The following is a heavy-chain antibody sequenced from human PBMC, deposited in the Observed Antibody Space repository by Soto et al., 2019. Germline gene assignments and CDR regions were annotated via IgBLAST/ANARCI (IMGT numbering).Heavy chain of an antibody. CDR1: GYSISSGYY. D-gene: IGHD4-17*01. J-gene: IGHJ6*02. Sequence: PSETLSLTCAVSGYSISSGYYWGWIRQPPGKGLEWIGSIYHSGSTYYNPSLKSRVTISVDTSKNQFSLKLSSVTAADTAVYYCARDVTTVTNEGAYYGMDVWGQGTTVTVSS. V-gene: IGHV4-38-2*02. CDR3: ARDVTTVTNEGAYYGMDV. CDR2: IYHSGST.